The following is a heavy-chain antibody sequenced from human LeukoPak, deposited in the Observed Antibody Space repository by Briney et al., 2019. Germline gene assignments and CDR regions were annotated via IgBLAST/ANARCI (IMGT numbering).Heavy chain of an antibody. Sequence: NPSETLSLTCTVSGGSISSGGYYWSWIRQHPGKGLEWIGYIYYSGSTYYNPSLKSRVTISVDTSKNQFSLKLSSVTAADTAVYYCARGVESGWYVGMDVWGQGTTVTVSS. V-gene: IGHV4-31*03. CDR2: IYYSGST. J-gene: IGHJ6*02. CDR3: ARGVESGWYVGMDV. CDR1: GGSISSGGYY. D-gene: IGHD6-19*01.